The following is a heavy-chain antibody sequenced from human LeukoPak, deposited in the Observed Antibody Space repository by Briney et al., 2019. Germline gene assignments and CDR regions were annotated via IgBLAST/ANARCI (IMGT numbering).Heavy chain of an antibody. CDR3: AREGYYDSSGYLSYDAFDI. J-gene: IGHJ3*02. D-gene: IGHD3-22*01. CDR2: ISSSGTTI. CDR1: GFTFSSYE. Sequence: GGSLRLSCAASGFTFSSYEMNWVRQAPGKGLEWVSYISSSGTTIYNADSVKGRFAISRDNAKNPLYLQMNSLRAEDTAVYYCAREGYYDSSGYLSYDAFDIWGQGTMVTVSS. V-gene: IGHV3-48*03.